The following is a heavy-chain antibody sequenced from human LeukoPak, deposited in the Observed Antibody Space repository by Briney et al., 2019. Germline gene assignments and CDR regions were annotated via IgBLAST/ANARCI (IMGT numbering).Heavy chain of an antibody. CDR3: AHRTDLYSSSWYWGY. V-gene: IGHV2-5*02. J-gene: IGHJ4*02. CDR1: GFSLTTRGVG. D-gene: IGHD6-13*01. Sequence: SGPTLVKPTQTLTLTCTFSGFSLTTRGVGVGWIRQPPGKALEWLALIYWDDDKRYSPSLKSRLTITKDTSKNQVVLTMTNMDPVETATYYCAHRTDLYSSSWYWGYWGQGTLVTVSS. CDR2: IYWDDDK.